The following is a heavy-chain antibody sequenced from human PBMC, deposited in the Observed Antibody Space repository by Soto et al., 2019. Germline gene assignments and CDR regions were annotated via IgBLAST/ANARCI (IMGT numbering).Heavy chain of an antibody. V-gene: IGHV1-8*01. CDR1: GYTFTSYH. D-gene: IGHD1-1*01. CDR3: ARGPTSATKTWLDP. J-gene: IGHJ5*02. CDR2: MNPNSGNT. Sequence: ASVKVSCKGSGYTFTSYHINWVRQATGQGLEWMGWMNPNSGNTGYAQTLQGRVTMTWDTSISTAYMELSSLRFEDTAMYYCARGPTSATKTWLDPWGQGTLVTVSS.